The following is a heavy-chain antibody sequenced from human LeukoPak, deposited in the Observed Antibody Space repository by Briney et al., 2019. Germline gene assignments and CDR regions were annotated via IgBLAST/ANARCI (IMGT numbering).Heavy chain of an antibody. CDR2: IYYSGST. V-gene: IGHV4-39*01. Sequence: SATLSLTCTVSGGSISSSSYYWGWIRQPPGKGLEWIGSIYYSGSTYYNPSLKSRVTISVDTSKNQSSLKLSSVTAADTAVYYCARSSANYYDSSGYYYVPPYYFDYWGQGTLVTVSS. CDR1: GGSISSSSYY. D-gene: IGHD3-22*01. CDR3: ARSSANYYDSSGYYYVPPYYFDY. J-gene: IGHJ4*02.